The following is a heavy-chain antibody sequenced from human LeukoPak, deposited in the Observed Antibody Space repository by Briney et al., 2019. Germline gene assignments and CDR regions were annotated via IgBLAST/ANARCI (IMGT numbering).Heavy chain of an antibody. Sequence: ASVKVSCKAFGYTFTGYYMHWVRQAPGQGLEWMGRINPNSGGTNYAQKFQGRVTMTRDTSISTVYMELSRLRSDDTAVHYCAAWAYVSGNGMDVWGQGTTVTVSS. V-gene: IGHV1-2*06. D-gene: IGHD3-10*01. J-gene: IGHJ6*02. CDR1: GYTFTGYY. CDR2: INPNSGGT. CDR3: AAWAYVSGNGMDV.